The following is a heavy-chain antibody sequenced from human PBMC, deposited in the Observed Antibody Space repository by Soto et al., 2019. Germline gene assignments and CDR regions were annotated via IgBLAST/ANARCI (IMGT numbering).Heavy chain of an antibody. J-gene: IGHJ5*02. CDR1: GYTFTSYG. D-gene: IGHD2-2*01. CDR3: ARARTSDDPNNWFDP. Sequence: QVQLVQSGAEVKKPGASVKVSCKASGYTFTSYGISWVRQAPGQGLEWMGWISAYNGNTNYAQKLQGRVTMTTDTSTSTAYMELRSLRSDDSAVYYCARARTSDDPNNWFDPWGHGTLVTVSS. V-gene: IGHV1-18*01. CDR2: ISAYNGNT.